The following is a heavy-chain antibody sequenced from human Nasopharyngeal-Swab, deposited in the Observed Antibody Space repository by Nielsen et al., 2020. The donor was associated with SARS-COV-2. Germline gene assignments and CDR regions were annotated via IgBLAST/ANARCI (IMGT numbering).Heavy chain of an antibody. CDR2: ISGSGGST. Sequence: GESLKISCAASGFTFSSYAMSWVRQAPGKGLGWVSAISGSGGSTYYADSVKGRFTISRDNSKNTLYLQMNSLRAEDTAVYYCAKDRARGGMDVWGQGTTVTVSS. CDR3: AKDRARGGMDV. CDR1: GFTFSSYA. V-gene: IGHV3-23*01. J-gene: IGHJ6*02. D-gene: IGHD3-10*01.